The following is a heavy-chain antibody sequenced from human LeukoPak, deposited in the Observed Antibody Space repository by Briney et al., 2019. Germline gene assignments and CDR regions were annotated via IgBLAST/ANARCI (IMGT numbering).Heavy chain of an antibody. CDR2: ISSSSSYI. CDR3: ARDKKDYYDSPLGDAFDI. Sequence: GGSLRLSCAASGFNFSSYSMNWVRQAPGKGLEWVSSISSSSSYIYYADSVKGRFTISRDNAKNSLYLQMNSLRAEDTAVYYCARDKKDYYDSPLGDAFDIWGQGTMVTVSS. D-gene: IGHD3-22*01. V-gene: IGHV3-21*01. CDR1: GFNFSSYS. J-gene: IGHJ3*02.